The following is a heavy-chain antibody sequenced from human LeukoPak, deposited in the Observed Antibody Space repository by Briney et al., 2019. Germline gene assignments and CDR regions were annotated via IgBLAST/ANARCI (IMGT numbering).Heavy chain of an antibody. CDR1: GFTFSSYS. Sequence: GGSLRLSCAASGFTFSSYSMNWVRQAPGKGLEWVAVIWYDGSNKYYADSVKGRFTISRDNSKNTLYLQMNSLRAEDTAVYYCARASHYYDSSGYYAILDYWGQGTLVTVSS. CDR3: ARASHYYDSSGYYAILDY. D-gene: IGHD3-22*01. V-gene: IGHV3-33*08. CDR2: IWYDGSNK. J-gene: IGHJ4*02.